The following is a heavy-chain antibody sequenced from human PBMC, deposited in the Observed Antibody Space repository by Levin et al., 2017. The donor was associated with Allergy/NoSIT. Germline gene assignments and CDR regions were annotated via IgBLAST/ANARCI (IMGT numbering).Heavy chain of an antibody. V-gene: IGHV3-30-3*01. J-gene: IGHJ4*02. CDR2: ISYDGSNK. CDR3: AREGFRLGQLARHYFDY. Sequence: GGSLRLSCAASGFTFSSYTMHWVRQAPGKGLEWVAVISYDGSNKYYADSVKGRFTISRDNSKNTLYLQMNSLRAEDTAVYYCAREGFRLGQLARHYFDYWGQGTLVTVSS. D-gene: IGHD6-6*01. CDR1: GFTFSSYT.